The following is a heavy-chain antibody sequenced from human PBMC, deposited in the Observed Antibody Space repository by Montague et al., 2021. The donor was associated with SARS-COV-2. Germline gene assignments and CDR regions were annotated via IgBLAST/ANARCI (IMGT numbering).Heavy chain of an antibody. J-gene: IGHJ1*01. CDR3: TDYAPGTSWH. CDR2: ILPKTNGETT. V-gene: IGHV3-15*01. Sequence: SLRLSCAGLGFTFNNAWMSWVRQAPGKGLEWVGRILPKTNGETTDYAAPVRGRFTISRDDSTNTLYLQMYGLETDDTAVYYCTDYAPGTSWHWGQGTLVTVSS. CDR1: GFTFNNAW. D-gene: IGHD3-10*01.